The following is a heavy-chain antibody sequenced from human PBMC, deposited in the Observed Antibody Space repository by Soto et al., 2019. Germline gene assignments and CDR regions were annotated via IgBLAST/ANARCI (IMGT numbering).Heavy chain of an antibody. CDR3: AREGGTYFTTAFDP. J-gene: IGHJ5*02. Sequence: QVQLVQSGAEEKKPGASVKVSCKASGYTFSSYAMHWVRQAPGQRLEWMGWINAGNGNSKYSQKFQGRVTITRDTXESPAYMELSSLTSEDTAVYYCAREGGTYFTTAFDPWGQGTLVTVSS. V-gene: IGHV1-3*05. D-gene: IGHD1-26*01. CDR2: INAGNGNS. CDR1: GYTFSSYA.